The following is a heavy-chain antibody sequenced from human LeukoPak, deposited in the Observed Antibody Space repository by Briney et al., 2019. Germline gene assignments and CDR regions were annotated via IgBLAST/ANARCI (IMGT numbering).Heavy chain of an antibody. CDR3: AKRPSDYGDYVSYFDY. J-gene: IGHJ4*02. CDR2: ISDDGRSK. V-gene: IGHV3-30*18. D-gene: IGHD4-17*01. CDR1: GFSFISYG. Sequence: PGGSLRLSCAASGFSFISYGMHWVRQAPGKALEWVGVISDDGRSKDYADSVKGRFTISRDNSKDTLYLQMNSLRAEDTAVYYCAKRPSDYGDYVSYFDYWGQGTLVTVSS.